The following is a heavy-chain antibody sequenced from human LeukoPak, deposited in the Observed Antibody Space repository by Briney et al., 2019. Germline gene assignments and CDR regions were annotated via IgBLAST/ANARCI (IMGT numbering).Heavy chain of an antibody. CDR1: GRSINTYY. D-gene: IGHD6-13*01. CDR3: ARLLHPQSTSWFIDY. J-gene: IGHJ4*02. Sequence: SETLSLTCSVSGRSINTYYWTWIRQPPGKGLEWLGYIYYSGSTNYNPSLKSRVTILVDTSKNQFSLKLSSVTAADTAVYYCARLLHPQSTSWFIDYWGQGALVTVSS. V-gene: IGHV4-59*01. CDR2: IYYSGST.